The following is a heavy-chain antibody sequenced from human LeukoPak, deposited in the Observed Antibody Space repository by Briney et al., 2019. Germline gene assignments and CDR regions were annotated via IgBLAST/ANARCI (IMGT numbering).Heavy chain of an antibody. V-gene: IGHV3-23*01. J-gene: IGHJ4*02. CDR1: GFTFSSYA. CDR2: ISGSGGST. D-gene: IGHD6-13*01. Sequence: PGGSLRLSCAASGFTFSSYAMSWVRQAPGKGLEWVSAISGSGGSTYYADSAKGRFTISRDNSKNTLYLQMNSLRAEDTAVYYCAKDSSSSVEIDYWGQGTLVTVSS. CDR3: AKDSSSSVEIDY.